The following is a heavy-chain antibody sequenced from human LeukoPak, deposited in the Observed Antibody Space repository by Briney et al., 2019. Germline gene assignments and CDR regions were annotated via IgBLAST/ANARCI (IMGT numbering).Heavy chain of an antibody. Sequence: GGSLRLSCAASGFTFSSYSMNWVRQAPGKGLEWVSYISSSSSTIYYADSVKGRFTISRDNAKNSLYLQMNSLRAEDTAVYYCARISRAVADSLYFDYWGQGTLVTVSS. J-gene: IGHJ4*02. CDR2: ISSSSSTI. V-gene: IGHV3-48*01. D-gene: IGHD6-19*01. CDR3: ARISRAVADSLYFDY. CDR1: GFTFSSYS.